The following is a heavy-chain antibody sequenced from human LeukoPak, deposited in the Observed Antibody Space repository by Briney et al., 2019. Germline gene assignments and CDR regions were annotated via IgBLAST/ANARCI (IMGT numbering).Heavy chain of an antibody. CDR2: INSGGTT. D-gene: IGHD3/OR15-3a*01. Sequence: GGSLTLSCAASGFILSSTYMNWVRQAPGEGLEWISVINSGGTTYYADSVEGRFTISRDDSKNMLFLQMISLRAEDTAVYYCAKMDSDYYIDFWGQGTLVTVSS. CDR3: AKMDSDYYIDF. J-gene: IGHJ4*02. CDR1: GFILSSTY. V-gene: IGHV3-53*01.